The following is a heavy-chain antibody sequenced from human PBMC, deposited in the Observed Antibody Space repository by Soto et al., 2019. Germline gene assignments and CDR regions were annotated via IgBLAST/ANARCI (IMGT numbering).Heavy chain of an antibody. CDR2: ILTLFGTA. D-gene: IGHD6-13*01. CDR3: AIGMNSSWEGTYYYYGMDV. Sequence: SVQVSCKVSGDFFICLAISWVRQAPEQGIAWMGGILTLFGTANYAQTVQRRVTITAVESTSTAYMALSSLRSEDTAVYYWAIGMNSSWEGTYYYYGMDVWGQGTTGTVS. J-gene: IGHJ6*02. CDR1: GDFFICLA. V-gene: IGHV1-69*13.